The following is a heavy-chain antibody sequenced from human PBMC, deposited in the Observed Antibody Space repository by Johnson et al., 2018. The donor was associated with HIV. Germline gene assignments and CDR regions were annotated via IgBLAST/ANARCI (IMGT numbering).Heavy chain of an antibody. D-gene: IGHD2-8*01. J-gene: IGHJ3*02. CDR3: ARDNIVLMVVGAFDI. CDR1: GFTFSSYG. Sequence: QVQLVESGGGVVQPGGSLRLSCAASGFTFSSYGMHWVRQAPGKGLEWVAFIRYDGSNKYYADSVKGRFTISRDNSKNTLYLQMNSLRAEDTAVYYCARDNIVLMVVGAFDIWGQGTMVTVSS. CDR2: IRYDGSNK. V-gene: IGHV3-30*02.